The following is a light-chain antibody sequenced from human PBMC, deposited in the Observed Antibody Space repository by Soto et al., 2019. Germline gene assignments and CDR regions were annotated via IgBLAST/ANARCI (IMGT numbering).Light chain of an antibody. J-gene: IGKJ1*01. CDR2: KAY. CDR1: QTISSW. V-gene: IGKV1-5*03. CDR3: EHYNSYSEA. Sequence: DIQMTQSPSTLSGSVGDRVTITCWASQTISSWLAWYQQKPVKAPKLLIYKAYTLKSGVPSRCSGSGSGTEFTLTISSLQPDDFATYYFEHYNSYSEAFGQGTKVDNK.